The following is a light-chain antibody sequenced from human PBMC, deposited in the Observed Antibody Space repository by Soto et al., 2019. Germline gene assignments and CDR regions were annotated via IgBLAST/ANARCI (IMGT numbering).Light chain of an antibody. Sequence: QFALTQPPSASGSPGQSVAISCTGTSSDVGSYVFVSWYQQHPGKAPKLIIYEVTKRPSGVPDRFSGSKSGNTASLTVSGLQVEDEADYYCSLYAGGNNVIFGGGTKLTVL. V-gene: IGLV2-8*01. CDR3: SLYAGGNNVI. CDR1: SSDVGSYVF. CDR2: EVT. J-gene: IGLJ2*01.